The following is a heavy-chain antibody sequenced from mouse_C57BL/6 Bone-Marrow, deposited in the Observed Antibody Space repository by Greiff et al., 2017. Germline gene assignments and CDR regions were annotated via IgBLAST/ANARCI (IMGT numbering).Heavy chain of an antibody. CDR2: INPSSGYT. J-gene: IGHJ1*03. CDR3: ARDYYGSYWYIDV. Sequence: VQRVESGAELARPGASVKMSCKASGYTFTSYTMHWVQQRPGQGLEWIGYINPSSGYTTYNQKFKDKATLTADKSSSAAYMQLSSLTSEDSAVYYCARDYYGSYWYIDVWGTGTTVTVSS. D-gene: IGHD1-1*01. CDR1: GYTFTSYT. V-gene: IGHV1-4*01.